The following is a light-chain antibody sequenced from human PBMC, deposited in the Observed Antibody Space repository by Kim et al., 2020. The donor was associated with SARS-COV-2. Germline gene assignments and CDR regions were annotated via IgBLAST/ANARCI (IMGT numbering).Light chain of an antibody. Sequence: SNTISCTGTGSNVGSYNYVSWYHQHPGQAPMLMNYDDSNRPSGVSNRFSGSKSGNTASLTISGLQAEDEADYYCSSYTSSSTRVFGGGTQLTVL. J-gene: IGLJ3*02. CDR1: GSNVGSYNY. CDR3: SSYTSSSTRV. CDR2: DDS. V-gene: IGLV2-14*04.